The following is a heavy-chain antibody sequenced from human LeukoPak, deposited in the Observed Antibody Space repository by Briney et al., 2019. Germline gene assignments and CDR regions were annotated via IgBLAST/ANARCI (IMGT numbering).Heavy chain of an antibody. CDR3: ARHGYQLLWFGVYYYMDV. D-gene: IGHD3-10*01. J-gene: IGHJ6*03. V-gene: IGHV4-59*05. Sequence: PSETLSLTCTVSGGSISSYYWSWIRQPAGKGLEWIGRIYYSGSTYYNPSLKSRVTISVDTSKNQFSLKLSSVTAADTAVYYCARHGYQLLWFGVYYYMDVWGKGTTVTISS. CDR1: GGSISSYY. CDR2: IYYSGST.